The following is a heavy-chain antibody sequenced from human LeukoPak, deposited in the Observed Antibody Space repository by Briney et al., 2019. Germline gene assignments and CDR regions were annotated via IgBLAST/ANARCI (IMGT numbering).Heavy chain of an antibody. J-gene: IGHJ4*02. D-gene: IGHD5-18*01. CDR2: IYYSGST. CDR3: ARDRVDTAMGVDY. Sequence: PSETLSLTCAVSGGSISSGGYYWSWIRQHPGKGLEWIGYIYYSGSTYYNPSLKSRVTISVDTSKNQFSLKLSSVTAADTAVYYCARDRVDTAMGVDYWGQGTLVTVSS. CDR1: GGSISSGGYY. V-gene: IGHV4-31*11.